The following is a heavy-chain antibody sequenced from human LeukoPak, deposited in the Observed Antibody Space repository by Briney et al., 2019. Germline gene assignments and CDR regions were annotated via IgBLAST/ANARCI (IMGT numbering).Heavy chain of an antibody. Sequence: SQTLSLTCTVSGDSISSGDYYWSWIRQPPGKGLEWIGYIYYSGSTYYNPSLKSRVTISVDTSKNQFSLKLSSVTAADTAVYYCARVGGTYYYDSSGSIDYWGQGTLVTVSS. CDR2: IYYSGST. J-gene: IGHJ4*02. D-gene: IGHD3-22*01. V-gene: IGHV4-30-4*01. CDR1: GDSISSGDYY. CDR3: ARVGGTYYYDSSGSIDY.